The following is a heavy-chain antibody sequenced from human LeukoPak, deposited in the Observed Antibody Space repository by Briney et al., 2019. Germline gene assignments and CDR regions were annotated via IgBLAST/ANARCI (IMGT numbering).Heavy chain of an antibody. D-gene: IGHD6-13*01. V-gene: IGHV1-69*05. CDR3: ARGFHSSSSPFDY. CDR1: GGTFNSYG. J-gene: IGHJ4*02. Sequence: ASVKVSCKTSGGTFNSYGFNWVRQAPGQGLEWMGGIIPIFGTANYAQKFQGRVTITTDESTSTAYMELSSLRSEDTAVYYCARGFHSSSSPFDYWGQGTLVTVSS. CDR2: IIPIFGTA.